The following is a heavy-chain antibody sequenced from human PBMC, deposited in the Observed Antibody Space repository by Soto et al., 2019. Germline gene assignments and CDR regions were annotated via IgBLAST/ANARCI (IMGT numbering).Heavy chain of an antibody. CDR1: GYTFRSYD. Sequence: QVQLVQSGAEVKKPGASVKVSCTGSGYTFRSYDIHWVRQATGQGLEWMGWVNPNTGNTGYAQKFQGRVTMTRDMSKSSATMEVNSLTSEDMAIYYCARAYGAGSFDFWGQGTLVSVSS. V-gene: IGHV1-8*01. CDR3: ARAYGAGSFDF. CDR2: VNPNTGNT. D-gene: IGHD3-10*01. J-gene: IGHJ5*01.